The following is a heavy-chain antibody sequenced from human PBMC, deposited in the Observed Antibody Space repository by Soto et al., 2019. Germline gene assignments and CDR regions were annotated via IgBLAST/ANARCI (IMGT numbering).Heavy chain of an antibody. CDR2: INHSGST. Sequence: SETLSLTCAVYGGSFSGYYWSWIHQPPGKGLEWIGEINHSGSTNYNPSLKSRVTISVDTSKNQFSLKLSSVTAADTAVYYCARGNSTPKSIEGLAAAGQGLNWFDPWGQGTLVTVSS. CDR3: ARGNSTPKSIEGLAAAGQGLNWFDP. CDR1: GGSFSGYY. V-gene: IGHV4-34*01. D-gene: IGHD6-13*01. J-gene: IGHJ5*02.